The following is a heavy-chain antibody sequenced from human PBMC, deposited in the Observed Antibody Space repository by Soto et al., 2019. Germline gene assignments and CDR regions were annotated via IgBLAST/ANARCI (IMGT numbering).Heavy chain of an antibody. V-gene: IGHV1-69*06. D-gene: IGHD5-18*01. Sequence: QVQLVQSGAEVKKPGSSVKVSCKASGGTFSSYAISWVRQAPGQGLEWMGGIIPIFGTANYAQKFQGRVTITSDKSTSTAYMELSSLRSEDTAVYYCAGTSDGYSYGYGYFDYWGQGTLVTGSS. CDR1: GGTFSSYA. CDR2: IIPIFGTA. J-gene: IGHJ4*02. CDR3: AGTSDGYSYGYGYFDY.